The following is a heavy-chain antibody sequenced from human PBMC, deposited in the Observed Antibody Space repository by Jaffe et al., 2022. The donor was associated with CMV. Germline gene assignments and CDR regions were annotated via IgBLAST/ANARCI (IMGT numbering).Heavy chain of an antibody. D-gene: IGHD1-26*01. CDR2: IKQDGSEK. Sequence: EVQLVESGGGLVQPGGSLRLSCAASGFTFSSYWMSWVRQAPGKGLEWVANIKQDGSEKYYVDSVKGRFTISRDNAKNSLYLQMNSLRAEDTAVYYCARDGWEPQPEFDIWGQGTMVTVSS. J-gene: IGHJ3*02. V-gene: IGHV3-7*03. CDR3: ARDGWEPQPEFDI. CDR1: GFTFSSYW.